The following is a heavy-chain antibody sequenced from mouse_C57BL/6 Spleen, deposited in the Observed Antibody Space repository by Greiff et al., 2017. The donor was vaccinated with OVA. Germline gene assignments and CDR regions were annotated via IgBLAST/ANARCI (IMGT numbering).Heavy chain of an antibody. Sequence: VQLKQSGPELVKPGASVKMSCKASGYTFTDYNMHWVKQSHGKSLEWIGYINPNNGGTSYNQKFKGKATLTVNKSSSTAYMELRSLTSEDSAVYYCARGGTAQATRAMDYWGQGTSVTVSS. CDR3: ARGGTAQATRAMDY. CDR2: INPNNGGT. D-gene: IGHD3-2*02. CDR1: GYTFTDYN. V-gene: IGHV1-22*01. J-gene: IGHJ4*01.